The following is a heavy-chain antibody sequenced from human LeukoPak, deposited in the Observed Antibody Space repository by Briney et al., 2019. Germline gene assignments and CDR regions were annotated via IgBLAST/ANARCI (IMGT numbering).Heavy chain of an antibody. Sequence: GESLKISCKGSGYRFTTYWIGRVRQMPGKGLEWMGIIYPGDSDTRYSPSFQGQVTISADKSISTAYLQWSSLKASDTAMYYCANGLKPYYFDYWGQGTLVTVSS. CDR1: GYRFTTYW. V-gene: IGHV5-51*01. D-gene: IGHD3-16*01. CDR2: IYPGDSDT. CDR3: ANGLKPYYFDY. J-gene: IGHJ4*02.